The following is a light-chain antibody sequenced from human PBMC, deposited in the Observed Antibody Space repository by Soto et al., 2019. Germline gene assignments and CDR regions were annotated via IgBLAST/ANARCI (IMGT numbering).Light chain of an antibody. J-gene: IGKJ5*01. V-gene: IGKV3-20*01. CDR3: QQFGTSPPAIT. CDR1: QSVSSSY. CDR2: SAS. Sequence: IVLPQSPGTLSLSPGERATLSCRASQSVSSSYLVWYQQKTGQAPRLLIYSASTRATGIPDRFSGSVSGTDFTLTISRLEPDDFAVYYCQQFGTSPPAITFGQGTRLELK.